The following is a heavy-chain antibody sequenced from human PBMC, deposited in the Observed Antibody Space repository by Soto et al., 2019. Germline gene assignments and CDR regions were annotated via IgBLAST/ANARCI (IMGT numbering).Heavy chain of an antibody. CDR1: GYTFTSYD. D-gene: IGHD2-2*01. Sequence: ASVKVSCKASGYTFTSYDINWVRQATGQGLEWMGWMNPNSGNTGYAQKFQGRVTMTRNTSISTAYMELSSLRSEDTAVYYCARSLIVVVPAATNWFDPWGQGTLVTVSS. CDR3: ARSLIVVVPAATNWFDP. CDR2: MNPNSGNT. J-gene: IGHJ5*02. V-gene: IGHV1-8*01.